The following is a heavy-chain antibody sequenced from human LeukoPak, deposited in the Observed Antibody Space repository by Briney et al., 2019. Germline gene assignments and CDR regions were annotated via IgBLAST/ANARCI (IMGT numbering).Heavy chain of an antibody. D-gene: IGHD2/OR15-2a*01. CDR3: ASSGFLSQIDY. CDR1: GFTFSSYA. CDR2: ISYDGSNK. Sequence: GRSLRLSCAASGFTFSSYAMHWVRQAPGKGLEWVAVISYDGSNKYYADSVKGRFTISRDNSKNTLYLQMNSLRAEDTAVYYCASSGFLSQIDYWGQGTLVTVSS. J-gene: IGHJ4*02. V-gene: IGHV3-30*04.